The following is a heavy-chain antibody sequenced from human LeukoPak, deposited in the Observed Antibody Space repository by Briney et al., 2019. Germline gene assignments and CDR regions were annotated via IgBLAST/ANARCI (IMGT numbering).Heavy chain of an antibody. J-gene: IGHJ4*02. V-gene: IGHV5-51*01. D-gene: IGHD3-3*02. CDR1: GYSFTSYW. Sequence: GESLKISFKGSGYSFTSYWIAWVRQMPGKGMELMGIIYPGDSDTRYSPSFQGQVTISADKSIPTASLEWSSLKASDTAMYYCARHPILAPEVDYWGQGTLVTVSS. CDR2: IYPGDSDT. CDR3: ARHPILAPEVDY.